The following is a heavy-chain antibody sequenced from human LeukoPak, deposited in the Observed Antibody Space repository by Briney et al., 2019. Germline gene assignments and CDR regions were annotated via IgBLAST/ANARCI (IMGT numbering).Heavy chain of an antibody. D-gene: IGHD1-26*01. CDR2: INQDGSEK. Sequence: GGSLRLSCAASGFTFINYWMTWVRQAPGKGPEWVANINQDGSEKYYVDSVKGRFTISRDNAKNSLYLQMNSLRAEDTAVYYCARNSGGSSDYWGQGTLVTVSS. V-gene: IGHV3-7*01. CDR1: GFTFINYW. J-gene: IGHJ4*02. CDR3: ARNSGGSSDY.